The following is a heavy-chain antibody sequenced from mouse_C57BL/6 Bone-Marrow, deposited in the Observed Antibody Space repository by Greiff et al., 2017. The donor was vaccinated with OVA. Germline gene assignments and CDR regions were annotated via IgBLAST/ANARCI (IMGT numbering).Heavy chain of an antibody. CDR3: ARAFAY. V-gene: IGHV1-19*01. Sequence: EVKLVESGPVLVKPGASVKMSCKASGYTFTDYYMNWVKQSHGKSLEWIGVINPYNGGTSYNQKFKGKATLTVDKSSSTAYMELNSLTSEDSAVYYCARAFAYWGRGTLVTVSA. CDR2: INPYNGGT. J-gene: IGHJ3*01. CDR1: GYTFTDYY.